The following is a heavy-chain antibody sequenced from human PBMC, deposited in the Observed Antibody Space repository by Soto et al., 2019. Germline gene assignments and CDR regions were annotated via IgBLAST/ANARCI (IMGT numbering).Heavy chain of an antibody. CDR2: ISYDGSNK. D-gene: IGHD3-22*01. Sequence: GGSLRLSCAASGFTFSSYGMRWVRQAPGKGLEWVAVISYDGSNKYYADSVKGRFTISRDNSKNTLYLQMNSLRAEDTAVYYCAKDLSGSGYYHAFDIWGQGTMVTVSS. CDR3: AKDLSGSGYYHAFDI. CDR1: GFTFSSYG. J-gene: IGHJ3*02. V-gene: IGHV3-30*18.